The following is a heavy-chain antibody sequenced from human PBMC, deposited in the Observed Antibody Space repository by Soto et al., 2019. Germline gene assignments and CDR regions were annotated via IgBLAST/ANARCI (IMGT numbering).Heavy chain of an antibody. D-gene: IGHD3-22*01. CDR1: GYTFTSYG. CDR3: ARDGREEYYYDSSGYHPYFDF. CDR2: ISAYNGNT. V-gene: IGHV1-18*04. Sequence: QVQLVQSGAEVKKPGASVKVSCKASGYTFTSYGISWVRQAPGQGLEWMGWISAYNGNTNYAQKLQGRVTMTTDTSTSKAYMELRSLGSDDTAVSYCARDGREEYYYDSSGYHPYFDFRGQGTLVTVSS. J-gene: IGHJ4*02.